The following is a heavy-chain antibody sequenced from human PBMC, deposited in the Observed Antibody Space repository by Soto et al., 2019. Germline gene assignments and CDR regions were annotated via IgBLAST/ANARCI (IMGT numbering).Heavy chain of an antibody. CDR1: GDSMRSESYY. J-gene: IGHJ4*02. CDR3: ASAPVIFGVITIYYFDS. CDR2: MYYSGAT. Sequence: SETLSLTCTVSGDSMRSESYYGGWIRQSPGKGLEWIGSMYYSGATYYGPSLKSRVTISVDAPKNQFSLKLNSVTAADTAVYYCASAPVIFGVITIYYFDSWGQGTLVTVSS. V-gene: IGHV4-39*01. D-gene: IGHD3-3*01.